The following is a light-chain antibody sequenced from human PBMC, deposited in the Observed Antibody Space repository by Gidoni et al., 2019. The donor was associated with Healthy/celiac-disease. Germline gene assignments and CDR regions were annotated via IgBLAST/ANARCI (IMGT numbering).Light chain of an antibody. Sequence: QSVLTQPPSVSRAPRQRVTISCTGSSSNIGAGYDVHWYQQLPGTAPKLLIYGNSNRPSGVPDRFSGSKSGTSASLAITGLQAEDEADYYCQSYDSSLSGFWVFGGGTKLTVL. CDR3: QSYDSSLSGFWV. J-gene: IGLJ3*02. CDR1: SSNIGAGYD. V-gene: IGLV1-40*01. CDR2: GNS.